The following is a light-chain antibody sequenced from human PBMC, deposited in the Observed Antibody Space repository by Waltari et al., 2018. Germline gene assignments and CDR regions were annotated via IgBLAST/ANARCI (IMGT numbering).Light chain of an antibody. CDR2: DVS. V-gene: IGLV2-14*01. J-gene: IGLJ3*02. Sequence: PASVSGSPGQSITISCTGTSSDVGGYNYVSWYQQHPGKAPKLMMYDVSKRPSGVSNRFSGSKSGNTASLTISGLQAEDEADYYCSSYTSSSTWVFGGGTKLTVL. CDR3: SSYTSSSTWV. CDR1: SSDVGGYNY.